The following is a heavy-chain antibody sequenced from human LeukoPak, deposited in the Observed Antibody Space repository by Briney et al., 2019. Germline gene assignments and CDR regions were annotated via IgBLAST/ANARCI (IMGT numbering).Heavy chain of an antibody. Sequence: GESLKIFCQGSGYSFTNYCNGRGRPIPGKGPGWMGIIYPGHSDTRHSPSFQGQVTISADKSISTAYLQWSSLKASDTAMYYGARPKSDLQWLGGFDYWGQGTLVTVSS. J-gene: IGHJ4*02. D-gene: IGHD6-19*01. CDR2: IYPGHSDT. CDR3: ARPKSDLQWLGGFDY. CDR1: GYSFTNYC. V-gene: IGHV5-51*01.